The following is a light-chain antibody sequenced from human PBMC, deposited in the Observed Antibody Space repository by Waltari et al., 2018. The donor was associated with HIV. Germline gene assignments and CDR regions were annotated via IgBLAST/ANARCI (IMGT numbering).Light chain of an antibody. CDR3: QQYGNSPRT. CDR2: GAS. V-gene: IGKV3-20*01. CDR1: QSVSSSY. J-gene: IGKJ2*02. Sequence: EIVLTQFPGTLSLSPGDSATLSCRASQSVSSSYLAWYQQKPGQAPRLLISGASSRATGIPDRVSGSGSGTDFTLTISRLEPEDFAVYYCQQYGNSPRTFGQGTKLEIK.